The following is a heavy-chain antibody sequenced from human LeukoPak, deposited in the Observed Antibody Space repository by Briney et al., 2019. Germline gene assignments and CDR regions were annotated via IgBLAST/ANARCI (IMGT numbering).Heavy chain of an antibody. J-gene: IGHJ4*02. Sequence: SVKVSCKAAGGTFSSYAISWVRQAPGQGLEWMGRIIPIFGIANYAQKFQGRVTITADKSTSTAYMELSSLRSEDTAVYYCAREKGVGPPDYWGQGTLVTVSS. CDR1: GGTFSSYA. CDR3: AREKGVGPPDY. D-gene: IGHD3-10*01. V-gene: IGHV1-69*04. CDR2: IIPIFGIA.